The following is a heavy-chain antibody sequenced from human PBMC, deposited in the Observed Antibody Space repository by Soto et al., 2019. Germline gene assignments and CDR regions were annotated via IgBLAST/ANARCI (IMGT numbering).Heavy chain of an antibody. D-gene: IGHD6-19*01. CDR2: IRDSGHST. V-gene: IGHV3-23*01. J-gene: IGHJ3*02. CDR3: ARVKAQIVSSGWYGGDDI. Sequence: EVQLLESGGGLVQPGGSLRLSCAASGFTFSTYSMTWVRQAPGKGLEWVSTIRDSGHSTHYADSVRGRFAITRDNSKNTLFLEMNSLRAVDTAVYYCARVKAQIVSSGWYGGDDIWGQGTMVTVSS. CDR1: GFTFSTYS.